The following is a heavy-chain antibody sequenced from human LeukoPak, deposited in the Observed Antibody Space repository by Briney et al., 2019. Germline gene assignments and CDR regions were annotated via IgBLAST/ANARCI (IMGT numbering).Heavy chain of an antibody. CDR1: GGSISIGNYY. V-gene: IGHV4-61*02. D-gene: IGHD1-26*01. J-gene: IGHJ4*02. CDR3: ARVSGDYYASV. Sequence: SETLSLTCTVSGGSISIGNYYWSWIRQPAGKGLEWIGRIYTSGSTNYNPSLKSLGTISVDTSKNQFSLKLSSVTAADTAVYYCARVSGDYYASVWGQGILVTVSS. CDR2: IYTSGST.